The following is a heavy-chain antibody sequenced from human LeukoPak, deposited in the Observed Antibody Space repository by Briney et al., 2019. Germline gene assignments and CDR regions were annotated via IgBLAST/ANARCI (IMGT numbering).Heavy chain of an antibody. D-gene: IGHD4-17*01. Sequence: GGSLRLSCAASGLTGSHNYVSWARQAPGKGLEWVSAIHTSGDTCYADSVKGRFTISRDTSKNTLYLQINSLRVEDTAVYYCIVFGDSNHWGQGTLVTVSS. CDR2: IHTSGDT. V-gene: IGHV3-53*01. CDR1: GLTGSHNY. CDR3: IVFGDSNH. J-gene: IGHJ5*02.